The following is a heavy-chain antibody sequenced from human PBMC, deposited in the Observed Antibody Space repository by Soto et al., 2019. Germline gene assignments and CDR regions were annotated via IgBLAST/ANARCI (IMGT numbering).Heavy chain of an antibody. CDR1: GYSFTSYW. V-gene: IGHV5-51*01. D-gene: IGHD4-17*01. J-gene: IGHJ4*02. CDR3: ARTTVTPPYYFDY. CDR2: IYPGDSDT. Sequence: GESLKISCKGSGYSFTSYWIGWVREMPGKGLEWMGIIYPGDSDTRYSPSFQGQVTISADKSISTAYLQWSSLKASDTAMYYCARTTVTPPYYFDYWGQATLVTVSS.